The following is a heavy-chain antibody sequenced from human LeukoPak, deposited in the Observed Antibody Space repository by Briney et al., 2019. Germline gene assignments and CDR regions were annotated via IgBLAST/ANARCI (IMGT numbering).Heavy chain of an antibody. V-gene: IGHV5-51*01. CDR3: AAGYCSGGSCYHYFDY. CDR1: GYSFTSYW. D-gene: IGHD2-15*01. Sequence: GESLKISCKGSGYSFTSYWIGWVRQMPGKGLEWMGIIYPGDSDTRYSPSFQGQVTISADKSISTAYLQWSSLKASDTAMYYRAAGYCSGGSCYHYFDYWGQGTLVTVSS. CDR2: IYPGDSDT. J-gene: IGHJ4*02.